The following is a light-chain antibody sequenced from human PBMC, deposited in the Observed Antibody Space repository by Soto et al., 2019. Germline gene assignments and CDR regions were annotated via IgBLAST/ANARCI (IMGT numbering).Light chain of an antibody. V-gene: IGKV3-20*01. Sequence: EIVFTQSPGTLSLSPGERATLSCRASQSVSSSLLAWYQQKPGQAPRLLIYGASSRATGIPDRFSGSGSGTDFTLTISRLEPEDFAVYYCQQFGSSPRTFGQGTKVEIK. J-gene: IGKJ1*01. CDR1: QSVSSSL. CDR2: GAS. CDR3: QQFGSSPRT.